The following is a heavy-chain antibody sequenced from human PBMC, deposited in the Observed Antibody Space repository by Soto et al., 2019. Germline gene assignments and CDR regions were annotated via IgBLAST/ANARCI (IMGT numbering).Heavy chain of an antibody. CDR1: GYSFTRYW. Sequence: GESLKISWKGSGYSFTRYWNGLGRPGSGKGLGWSGINYPGDSYTIFSPPCQGPVTIPADQSISTAYLPCSSLKAADIAMYYCARGYTVNTANWFDHWGQGTLVTVSS. J-gene: IGHJ5*02. D-gene: IGHD4-17*01. CDR2: NYPGDSYT. V-gene: IGHV5-51*01. CDR3: ARGYTVNTANWFDH.